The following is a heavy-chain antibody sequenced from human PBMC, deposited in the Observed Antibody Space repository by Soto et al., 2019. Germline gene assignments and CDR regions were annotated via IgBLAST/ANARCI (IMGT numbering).Heavy chain of an antibody. CDR1: GFTFSSYA. V-gene: IGHV3-30-3*01. J-gene: IGHJ4*02. D-gene: IGHD1-26*01. CDR3: AQSKVGATSNYFDY. Sequence: GGSLRLSCAASGFTFSSYAMHWVRQAPGKGLEWVAVISYDGGNKYYADSVKGRFTISRDNSKNTLYLQLNSLRAEDTAVYYCAQSKVGATSNYFDYWGQGTLVTVSS. CDR2: ISYDGGNK.